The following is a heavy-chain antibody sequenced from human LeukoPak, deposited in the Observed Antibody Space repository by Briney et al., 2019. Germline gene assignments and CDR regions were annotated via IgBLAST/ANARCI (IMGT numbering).Heavy chain of an antibody. V-gene: IGHV4-61*02. D-gene: IGHD3-22*01. CDR1: GGSISSGTYY. CDR3: ARDWRRNYYDSSGYYAFDI. J-gene: IGHJ3*02. Sequence: SETLSLTCTVSGGSISSGTYYWSWIRQPAGKGLEWIGRFYTSGSTNYNPSLKSRVTMSVDTSKNQFSLKLSSVTAADTAVYYCARDWRRNYYDSSGYYAFDIWGQGTMVTVSS. CDR2: FYTSGST.